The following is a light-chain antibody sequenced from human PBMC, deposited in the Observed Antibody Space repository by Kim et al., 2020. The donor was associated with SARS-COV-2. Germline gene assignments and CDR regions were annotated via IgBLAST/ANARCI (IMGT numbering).Light chain of an antibody. Sequence: QSALTQPASVSGSLGQSITISCTGTSSDVGGSNYVSWYQQHPGKAPKVLIYNVSHRPSGVSNRFSGSKSGHTASLTISGLQAEDEADYYCCAYTSTATLFGGGTQLTVL. CDR2: NVS. V-gene: IGLV2-14*03. CDR3: CAYTSTATL. CDR1: SSDVGGSNY. J-gene: IGLJ2*01.